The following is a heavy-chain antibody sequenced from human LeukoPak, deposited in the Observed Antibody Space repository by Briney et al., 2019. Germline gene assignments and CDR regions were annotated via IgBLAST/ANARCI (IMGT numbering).Heavy chain of an antibody. Sequence: GESLRLSCAASGFTFSSYEMNWVRQAPGKGLELVSYISSSGSTIYYADSVKGRFTISRDNAKNSLYLQMNSLRAEDTAVYYCAREPYSSSWYELGYWGQGTLLTVSS. CDR3: AREPYSSSWYELGY. J-gene: IGHJ4*02. V-gene: IGHV3-48*03. D-gene: IGHD6-13*01. CDR1: GFTFSSYE. CDR2: ISSSGSTI.